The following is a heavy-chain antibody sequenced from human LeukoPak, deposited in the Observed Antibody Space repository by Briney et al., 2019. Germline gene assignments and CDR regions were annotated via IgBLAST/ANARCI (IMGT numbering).Heavy chain of an antibody. V-gene: IGHV3-30*18. J-gene: IGHJ4*02. D-gene: IGHD3-3*01. CDR2: ISYDGSNK. CDR1: GFTFSSYG. Sequence: GGSLRLSCAASGFTFSSYGMHWVRQAPGKGLEWVAVISYDGSNKYYADSVKGRFTISRENSKNTLYLQMNSLRAEDTAVYYCAKDGPTYYDFWSGYYPDYWGQGTLVTVSS. CDR3: AKDGPTYYDFWSGYYPDY.